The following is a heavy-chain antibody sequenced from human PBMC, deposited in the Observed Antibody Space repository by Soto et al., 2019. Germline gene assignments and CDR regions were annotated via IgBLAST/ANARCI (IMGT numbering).Heavy chain of an antibody. CDR2: IFYSGST. CDR1: GGSISSGDYY. CDR3: ARAVRGSYYDS. J-gene: IGHJ4*02. D-gene: IGHD1-26*01. Sequence: QVQLQESGPGLVEPSQTLSLTCTVSGGSISSGDYYWSWIRQPPGKGLEWIGYIFYSGSTYYNPSLKSRLSISVDTSKNQFSLKLSSVTAADTAVYYCARAVRGSYYDSWGKGTLVTVSS. V-gene: IGHV4-30-4*01.